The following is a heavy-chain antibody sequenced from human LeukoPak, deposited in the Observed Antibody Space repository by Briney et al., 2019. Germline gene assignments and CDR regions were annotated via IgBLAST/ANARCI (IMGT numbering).Heavy chain of an antibody. V-gene: IGHV3-23*01. D-gene: IGHD6-6*01. J-gene: IGHJ4*02. CDR3: AKYRVSAPPPRDFDY. Sequence: GGSLRLSCEASGFTFINYAMTWVRQGPGEGLEWVSVIDSSGGGIHYADAVKGRFIVSRDNSKNTVFLQMNSLRAEDTAVYYCAKYRVSAPPPRDFDYWGQGTLVTVSS. CDR1: GFTFINYA. CDR2: IDSSGGGI.